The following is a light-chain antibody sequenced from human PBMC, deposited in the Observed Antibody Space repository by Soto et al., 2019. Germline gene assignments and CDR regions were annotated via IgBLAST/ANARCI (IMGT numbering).Light chain of an antibody. CDR1: HDVSVS. CDR2: DAS. CDR3: QQRAGWQYT. V-gene: IGKV3-11*01. J-gene: IGKJ2*01. Sequence: PGEGATLSCRASHDVSVSLVWYRQRPGQSPRLLIHDASNRATGISARFSGSGSGTDFTLTIGSLEPEESALYYCQQRAGWQYTSGQGTK.